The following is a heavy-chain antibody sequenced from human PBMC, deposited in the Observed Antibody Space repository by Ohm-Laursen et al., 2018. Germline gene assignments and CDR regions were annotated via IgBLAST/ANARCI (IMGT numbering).Heavy chain of an antibody. V-gene: IGHV4-34*01. Sequence: SETLSLTCAVYGGSFSGYYWSWIRQPTGKGLEWIGSIYYTGITYFNPSLQSRVTISVDTSKNKFSLRLSSVTAADTAVYYCASHYYDSSGHSDYWGQGTLVTVSS. J-gene: IGHJ4*02. CDR3: ASHYYDSSGHSDY. CDR2: IYYTGIT. CDR1: GGSFSGYY. D-gene: IGHD3-22*01.